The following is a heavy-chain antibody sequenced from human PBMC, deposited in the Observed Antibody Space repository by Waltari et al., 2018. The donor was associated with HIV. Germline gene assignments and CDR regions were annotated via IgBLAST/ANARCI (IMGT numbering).Heavy chain of an antibody. D-gene: IGHD3-10*01. Sequence: QVQLVQSGAEVKKPGASVKVSCKAYGYTFTSYDINWVRQATGQGLEWMGWMNPNSGNTGYPQKFQGRVTMTRNTSISTAYMELSSLRSEDTAVYYCARGRVQVRGAMYYFDYWGQGTLVTVSS. CDR2: MNPNSGNT. V-gene: IGHV1-8*01. CDR3: ARGRVQVRGAMYYFDY. J-gene: IGHJ4*02. CDR1: GYTFTSYD.